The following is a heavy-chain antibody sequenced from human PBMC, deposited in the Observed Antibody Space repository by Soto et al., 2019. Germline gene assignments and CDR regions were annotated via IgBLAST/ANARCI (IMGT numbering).Heavy chain of an antibody. CDR2: IYYSGST. D-gene: IGHD6-13*01. V-gene: IGHV4-31*03. CDR1: GGSISSGGYY. CDR3: ARARDEYSSSWYPGQKDYYDGMDV. J-gene: IGHJ6*02. Sequence: QVQLQESGPGLVKPSQTLSLTCTVSGGSISSGGYYWSWIRQHPGKGLEWIGYIYYSGSTYYNPSLKSRVTISVDTSKNQFSLKLSSVTAADTAVYYCARARDEYSSSWYPGQKDYYDGMDVWGQGTTVTVSS.